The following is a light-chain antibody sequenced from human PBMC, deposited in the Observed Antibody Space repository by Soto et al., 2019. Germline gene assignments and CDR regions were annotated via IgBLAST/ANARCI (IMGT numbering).Light chain of an antibody. CDR2: GAS. V-gene: IGKV3-15*01. Sequence: EIVMTQSPATLSVSPGERATLSCRASPSVSSTLAWYQQKPGQAPRLLIYGASTRATGIPARFSGSGSGTEFTLTISSLQSEDFAVYYCQQYNNWWTFGQGTKVEIK. J-gene: IGKJ1*01. CDR3: QQYNNWWT. CDR1: PSVSST.